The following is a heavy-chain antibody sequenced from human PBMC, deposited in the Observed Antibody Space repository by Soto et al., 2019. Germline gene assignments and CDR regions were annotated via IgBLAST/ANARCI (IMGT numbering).Heavy chain of an antibody. Sequence: SVKVSCKASGGTFSSYTISWVRQAPGQGLEWMGGIIPIFGTANYAQKFQGRVTITADESTSTAYMELSSLRSEDTAVYYCAGGPAYCGGDCKHYYYYGMDVWGQGTTVTVSS. D-gene: IGHD2-21*02. V-gene: IGHV1-69*13. CDR3: AGGPAYCGGDCKHYYYYGMDV. CDR2: IIPIFGTA. CDR1: GGTFSSYT. J-gene: IGHJ6*02.